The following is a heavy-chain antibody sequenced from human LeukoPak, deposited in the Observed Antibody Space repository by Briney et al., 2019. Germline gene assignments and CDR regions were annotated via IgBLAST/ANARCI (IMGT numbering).Heavy chain of an antibody. Sequence: KASETLSLTCAVCGGSFSGYYWSWIRQPPGKGLEWIGEINHSGSTNYNPSLKSRVTISVDTSKNQFSLKLSSVTAADTAVYYCARPRRGYSYGPGAFDIWGQGTMVTVSS. CDR2: INHSGST. J-gene: IGHJ3*02. CDR3: ARPRRGYSYGPGAFDI. D-gene: IGHD5-18*01. V-gene: IGHV4-34*01. CDR1: GGSFSGYY.